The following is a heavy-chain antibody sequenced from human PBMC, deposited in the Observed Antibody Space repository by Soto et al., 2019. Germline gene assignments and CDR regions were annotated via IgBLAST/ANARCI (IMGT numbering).Heavy chain of an antibody. CDR2: ISSSGSTI. J-gene: IGHJ4*02. CDR3: ARDDYDFWSGYYGS. CDR1: GFTFSDYY. Sequence: PGGARRLSCAASGFTFSDYYMSWIRQAPGKGLEWVSYISSSGSTIYYADSVKGRFTISRDNAKNSLYLQMNSLRAEDTAVYYCARDDYDFWSGYYGSWGQGTLVTVSS. D-gene: IGHD3-3*01. V-gene: IGHV3-11*01.